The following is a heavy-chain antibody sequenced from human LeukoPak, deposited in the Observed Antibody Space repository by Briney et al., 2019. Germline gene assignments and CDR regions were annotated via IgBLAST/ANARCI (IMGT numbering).Heavy chain of an antibody. Sequence: SETLSLTCTVSGDSISGFYWSWIRQPAGKELEWIGRIYTSGSTNYNPSLKSRVTISVDTSKNQFSLKLSSVTAADTAVYYCARASSSWSFDYWGQGTLVTVSS. CDR2: IYTSGST. CDR3: ARASSSWSFDY. J-gene: IGHJ4*02. V-gene: IGHV4-4*07. CDR1: GDSISGFY. D-gene: IGHD6-13*01.